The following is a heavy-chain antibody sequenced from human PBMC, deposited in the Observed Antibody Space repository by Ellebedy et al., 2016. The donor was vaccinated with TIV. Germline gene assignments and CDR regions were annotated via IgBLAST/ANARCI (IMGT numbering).Heavy chain of an antibody. D-gene: IGHD2-21*02. CDR3: AREVVGDNVGD. CDR2: IYTTRTT. CDR1: GGSISSYY. J-gene: IGHJ4*02. V-gene: IGHV4-59*01. Sequence: MPSETLSLTCTVSGGSISSYYWSWIRQPPGKGLEWIGNIYTTRTTNYNPSLKSRVTMSVDTSKNQVSLKLSSVAAADTAVYFCAREVVGDNVGDWGQGTLVIVSS.